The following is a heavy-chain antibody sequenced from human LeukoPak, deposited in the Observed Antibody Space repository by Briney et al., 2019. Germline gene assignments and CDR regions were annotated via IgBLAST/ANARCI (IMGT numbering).Heavy chain of an antibody. CDR1: GLTFSGLA. J-gene: IGHJ5*02. V-gene: IGHV3-23*01. Sequence: PGGSLRLSFAASGLTFSGLARSGAPRAPGRGLDWVSALSGVGSSPYYADSVKGRFIISRDNSKNTLYVQMNSLRAEDTAVYYCAKLRVGYCSSTSCRYNWFDPWGQGTLVTVSS. CDR3: AKLRVGYCSSTSCRYNWFDP. CDR2: LSGVGSSP. D-gene: IGHD2-2*01.